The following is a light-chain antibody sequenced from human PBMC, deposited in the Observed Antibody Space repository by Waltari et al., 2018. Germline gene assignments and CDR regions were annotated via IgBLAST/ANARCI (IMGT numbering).Light chain of an antibody. J-gene: IGLJ2*01. V-gene: IGLV2-14*01. CDR1: SSDVGGYNY. CDR2: EVS. Sequence: SALPQPASVSGSPGQSIPISCTGPSSDVGGYNYVSWYQQHPGKAPKLMSYEVSNRPSGVSNRFSGSKSGNTASLTISGLQAEDEADYYCSSYTSSSVVFGGGTKLTVL. CDR3: SSYTSSSVV.